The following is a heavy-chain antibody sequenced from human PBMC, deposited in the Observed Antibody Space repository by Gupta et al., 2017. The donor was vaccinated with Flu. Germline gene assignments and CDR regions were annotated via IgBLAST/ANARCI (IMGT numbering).Heavy chain of an antibody. Sequence: KGLEWVSAISGSGGSTYYADSVKGRFTISRDNSKNTLYLQMNSLRAEDTAVYYCAKDRFWRIAVAGEYYFDYWGQGTLVTVSS. J-gene: IGHJ4*02. V-gene: IGHV3-23*01. CDR2: ISGSGGST. D-gene: IGHD6-19*01. CDR3: AKDRFWRIAVAGEYYFDY.